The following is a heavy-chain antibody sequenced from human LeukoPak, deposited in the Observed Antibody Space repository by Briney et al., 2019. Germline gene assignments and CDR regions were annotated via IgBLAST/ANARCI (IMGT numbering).Heavy chain of an antibody. Sequence: PGGSLRLSCAASGFTFSSYEMNWVRQAPGKGLEWVSYISSSGSTIYYADSVKGRFTNSRDNAKNSLYLQMNSLRAEDTAVYYCATINSYGPFDYWGQGTLVTVSS. CDR3: ATINSYGPFDY. V-gene: IGHV3-48*03. J-gene: IGHJ4*02. D-gene: IGHD5-18*01. CDR2: ISSSGSTI. CDR1: GFTFSSYE.